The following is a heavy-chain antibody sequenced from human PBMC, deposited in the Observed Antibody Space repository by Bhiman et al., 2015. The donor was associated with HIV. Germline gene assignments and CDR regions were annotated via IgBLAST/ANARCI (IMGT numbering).Heavy chain of an antibody. CDR1: GFTVSSNY. CDR3: ARGEGEFDYANLIYYYHAMDV. Sequence: EVQLVESGGGLIQPGGSLRLSCAASGFTVSSNYMSWVRQAPGKGLEWVSVIYSGGSTYYADSVEGRFTISRDKSKNTLFLQMNSLRAEDTAVYYCARGEGEFDYANLIYYYHAMDVWGLGTTVTVS. D-gene: IGHD3-10*01. CDR2: IYSGGST. J-gene: IGHJ6*02. V-gene: IGHV3-53*01.